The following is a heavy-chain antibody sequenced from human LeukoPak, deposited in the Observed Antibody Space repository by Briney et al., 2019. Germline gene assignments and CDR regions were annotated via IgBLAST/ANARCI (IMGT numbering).Heavy chain of an antibody. CDR3: ARGDDSSGYFYSYFYG. CDR1: GFPFSSYV. V-gene: IGHV3-30-3*01. D-gene: IGHD3-22*01. CDR2: TSYDGSNI. J-gene: IGHJ4*02. Sequence: GGSLRLSCAASGFPFSSYVMHWVRQAPGKGVEWVSFTSYDGSNIYYADSVKGRFTISRDNSKNTLYLQMNRLRTEDTAMYYCARGDDSSGYFYSYFYGWGQRTLVTVSS.